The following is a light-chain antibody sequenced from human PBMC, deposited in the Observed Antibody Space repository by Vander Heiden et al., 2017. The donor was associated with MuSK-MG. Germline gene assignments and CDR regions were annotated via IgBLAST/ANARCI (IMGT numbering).Light chain of an antibody. V-gene: IGKV3-20*01. J-gene: IGKJ4*01. CDR3: HQYATEPLT. Sequence: EIVLTQSPGTLSLSPGEGATLSCRASQSVARSYLAWYQQKPGQAPGLLIYDASSRATGIPDRFSGTESGTDFTLTISRLEPEDFAVYYCHQYATEPLTFGGGTKVEIK. CDR2: DAS. CDR1: QSVARSY.